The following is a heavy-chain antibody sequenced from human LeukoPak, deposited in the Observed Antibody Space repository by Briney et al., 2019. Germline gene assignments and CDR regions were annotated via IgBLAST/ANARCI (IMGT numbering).Heavy chain of an antibody. CDR2: IKRDGSEK. V-gene: IGHV3-7*01. CDR3: AKARDFWSGYEELIDY. D-gene: IGHD3-3*01. Sequence: GGSLRLSCAASGFTFNRYWMTWVRQAPGKGLEWVANIKRDGSEKHYVDYVKGRFTISRDNARNSLYLQMNSLRAEDTAVYYCAKARDFWSGYEELIDYWGQGTLVTVSS. J-gene: IGHJ4*02. CDR1: GFTFNRYW.